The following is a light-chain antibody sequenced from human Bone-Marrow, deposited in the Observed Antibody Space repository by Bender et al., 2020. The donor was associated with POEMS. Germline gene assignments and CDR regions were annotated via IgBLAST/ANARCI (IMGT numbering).Light chain of an antibody. J-gene: IGLJ3*02. V-gene: IGLV2-23*02. CDR1: SRDIGSYKF. CDR3: SSYGGITTWV. CDR2: GVN. Sequence: QSALTQPASVSGSPGQSITISCAGTSRDIGSYKFVSWYQLHPGKAPKLMIYGVNKRPSGVSDRFSGSKSGNTASLTISRLQPEDEADYFCSSYGGITTWVFGGGTKLTVL.